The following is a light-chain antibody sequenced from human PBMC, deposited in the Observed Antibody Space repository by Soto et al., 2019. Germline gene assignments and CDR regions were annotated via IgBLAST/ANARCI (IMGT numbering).Light chain of an antibody. CDR2: KAS. Sequence: EIPLTQSRSSLAASVGDRVAITCRASQSISIWLAWYQQKPGKAPKILIYKASSLESGVPSRFSGSGSGTEFTLTISSLLPHDFSTSYYQQYSTYSPSTFGQGTKVDIK. CDR1: QSISIW. CDR3: QQYSTYSPST. J-gene: IGKJ1*01. V-gene: IGKV1-5*03.